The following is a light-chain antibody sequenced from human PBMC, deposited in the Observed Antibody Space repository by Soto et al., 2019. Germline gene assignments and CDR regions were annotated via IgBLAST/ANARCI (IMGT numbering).Light chain of an antibody. V-gene: IGLV2-14*01. J-gene: IGLJ1*01. Sequence: QSVLTQPASVSGSPGQSITISCTGTSSDVGGYNYVSWYQQHPGEAPKLMIYDVSNRPSGVSDRFSGSKSDNTASLTISGLQTEDEADYYCSSYTSAITYVFGTGTKVTVL. CDR1: SSDVGGYNY. CDR2: DVS. CDR3: SSYTSAITYV.